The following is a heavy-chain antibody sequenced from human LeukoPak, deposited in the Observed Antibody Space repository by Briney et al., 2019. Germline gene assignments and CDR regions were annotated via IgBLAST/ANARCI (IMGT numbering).Heavy chain of an antibody. CDR1: GFTFSNYA. CDR3: AKDHQLENY. V-gene: IGHV3-23*01. CDR2: INYSGGTT. J-gene: IGHJ4*02. D-gene: IGHD6-13*01. Sequence: HPGGFLRLSCAASGFTFSNYAMSWVRQAPGKGLEWVSVINYSGGTTYYAQSVKGRFTISRDNSKNTLYLQMNSLRVEDTAVYYCAKDHQLENYWGQGTLVTVSS.